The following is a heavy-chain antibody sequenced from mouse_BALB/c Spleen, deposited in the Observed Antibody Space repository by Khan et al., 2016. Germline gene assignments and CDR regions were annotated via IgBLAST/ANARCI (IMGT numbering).Heavy chain of an antibody. D-gene: IGHD1-1*01. CDR1: GYSITSDYA. V-gene: IGHV3-2*02. Sequence: EVQLQESGPGLVKPSQSLSLTCTVTGYSITSDYAWNWIRQFPGNKLEWMVYISYSGSTSYNPSLKSRISITRETSNHQFFLHFHSVTSCEQTTCYCARSDYGSKDAMDDWGQGTSVTVAS. CDR3: ARSDYGSKDAMDD. CDR2: ISYSGST. J-gene: IGHJ4*01.